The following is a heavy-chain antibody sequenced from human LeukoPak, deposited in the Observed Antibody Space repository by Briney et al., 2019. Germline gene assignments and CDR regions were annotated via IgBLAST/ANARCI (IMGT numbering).Heavy chain of an antibody. J-gene: IGHJ6*02. CDR3: ARGDKEVLWLGELSHYYYGMDV. V-gene: IGHV4-34*01. Sequence: SETLSLTCAVYGGSFSGYYWSWIRQPPGKGLEWIGEINHSGSTNYNPSLKSRVTISVDTSKNQFSLKLSSVTAADTAVYYCARGDKEVLWLGELSHYYYGMDVWGQGTTVTVSS. CDR2: INHSGST. D-gene: IGHD3-10*01. CDR1: GGSFSGYY.